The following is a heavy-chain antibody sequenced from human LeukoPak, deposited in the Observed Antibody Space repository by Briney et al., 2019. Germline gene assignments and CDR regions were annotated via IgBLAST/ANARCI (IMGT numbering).Heavy chain of an antibody. J-gene: IGHJ5*02. V-gene: IGHV4-4*09. Sequence: SETLSLTCTVSGDSITNYYWSWIRQPPGKGLEWIGYIYSSGRTNYDPSPKSRLTISIDTSRNEFSMRLSSVTAADTAVYYCARHVATTGWLTWFDPWGQGTLVTVSS. CDR3: ARHVATTGWLTWFDP. CDR2: IYSSGRT. CDR1: GDSITNYY. D-gene: IGHD6-19*01.